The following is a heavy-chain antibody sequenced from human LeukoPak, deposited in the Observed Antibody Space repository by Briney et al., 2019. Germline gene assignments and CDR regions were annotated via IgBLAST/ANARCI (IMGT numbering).Heavy chain of an antibody. CDR2: VYTSGST. J-gene: IGHJ6*03. CDR1: GGSISSGSYY. CDR3: ARGSITTRTLNPLRVAYYYYMDV. Sequence: SETLSLTCTVSGGSISSGSYYWSWIRQPAGKGLEWIGRVYTSGSTNYNPSLKSRVTISVDTSKNQFSLKLSSVTAADTAVYYCARGSITTRTLNPLRVAYYYYMDVWGKGTTVTVSS. D-gene: IGHD1-14*01. V-gene: IGHV4-61*02.